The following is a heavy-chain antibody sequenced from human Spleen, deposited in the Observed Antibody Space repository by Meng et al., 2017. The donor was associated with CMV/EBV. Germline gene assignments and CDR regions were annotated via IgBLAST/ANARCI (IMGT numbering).Heavy chain of an antibody. CDR1: GDSVSSNSAA. J-gene: IGHJ4*02. Sequence: LRLSCAISGDSVSSNSAAWNWIRQSPSRVLEWLGRTYYRSKWYNDYAVSVKSRITINPDTSKNQFSLQLNSVTPEDTAVYYCARRPVNYYDSSGYYYGLGFDYWGQGTLVTVSS. CDR3: ARRPVNYYDSSGYYYGLGFDY. CDR2: TYYRSKWYN. D-gene: IGHD3-22*01. V-gene: IGHV6-1*01.